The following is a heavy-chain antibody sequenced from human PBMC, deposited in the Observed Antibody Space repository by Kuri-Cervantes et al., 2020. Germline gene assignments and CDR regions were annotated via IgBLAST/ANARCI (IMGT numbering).Heavy chain of an antibody. D-gene: IGHD2-2*01. CDR3: ARGHNIVVVPAAIPFDY. Sequence: KISCKASGYTFTSYGISWVRQAPGQGLEWMGGIIPIFGTANYAQKFQGRVTMTRDTSTSTVYMELSSLRSEDTAVYYCARGHNIVVVPAAIPFDYWGQGTLVTVSS. CDR2: IIPIFGTA. V-gene: IGHV1-69*05. CDR1: GYTFTSYG. J-gene: IGHJ4*02.